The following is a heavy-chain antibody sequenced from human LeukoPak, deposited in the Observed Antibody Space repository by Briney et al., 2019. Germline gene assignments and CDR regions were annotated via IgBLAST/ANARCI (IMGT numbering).Heavy chain of an antibody. V-gene: IGHV1-18*01. D-gene: IGHD3-3*01. J-gene: IGHJ4*02. CDR1: GYTFTSYG. Sequence: ASVKVSCKASGYTFTSYGISWVRQAPGQGFQWMGWISAYNGNTNYAQKFQGRVTMTTGTSTSTAYMELRSLRSDDTAVYYCARGSGYYTAFDYWGQGTLVTVSS. CDR2: ISAYNGNT. CDR3: ARGSGYYTAFDY.